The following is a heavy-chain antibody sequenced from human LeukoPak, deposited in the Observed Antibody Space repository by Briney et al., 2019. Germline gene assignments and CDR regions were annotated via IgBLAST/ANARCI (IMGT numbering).Heavy chain of an antibody. D-gene: IGHD6-6*01. CDR3: AKERKGSSRAFDI. V-gene: IGHV3-7*03. CDR1: GFTFSSYW. CDR2: IKQDGSEK. J-gene: IGHJ3*02. Sequence: PGGSLRLSCAASGFTFSSYWMSWVRQAPGKGLEWVANIKQDGSEKYYVDSVKGRFTISRDNAKNSLYLQMNSLRAEDTALYYCAKERKGSSRAFDIWGQGTMVTVSS.